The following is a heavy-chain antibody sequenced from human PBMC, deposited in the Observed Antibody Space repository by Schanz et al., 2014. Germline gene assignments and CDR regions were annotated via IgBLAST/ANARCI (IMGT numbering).Heavy chain of an antibody. CDR1: GGSISDSGAY. D-gene: IGHD3-10*01. J-gene: IGHJ4*02. CDR2: LFYGGSK. Sequence: QLQMQPSGPGLVRPWETLSLTCTVSGGSISDSGAYWGWFRQTPGKGLEWIANLFYGGSKYYNPSFESRVTMSVDASNTQYPLRLGSVTAADTGVYYCARHNRVWFGKEGCWGQGTLVTVSS. CDR3: ARHNRVWFGKEGC. V-gene: IGHV4-39*01.